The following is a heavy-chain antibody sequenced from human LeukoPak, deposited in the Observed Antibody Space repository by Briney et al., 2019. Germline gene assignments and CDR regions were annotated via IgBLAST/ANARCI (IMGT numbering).Heavy chain of an antibody. V-gene: IGHV3-23*01. J-gene: IGHJ4*02. CDR1: GFTFSSYG. CDR2: ISGDGGST. CDR3: ARRVTGTDKGFDF. D-gene: IGHD1-1*01. Sequence: EGSLRLSCAASGFTFSSYGVSWVRQAPGKGLEWVSTISGDGGSTYYADSVRGRFTISRDNRKNTMSLQMNSLRVEDTAVYYCARRVTGTDKGFDFWGQGTLVTVSS.